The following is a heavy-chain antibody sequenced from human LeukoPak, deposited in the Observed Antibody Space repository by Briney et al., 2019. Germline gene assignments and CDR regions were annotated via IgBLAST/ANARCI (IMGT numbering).Heavy chain of an antibody. Sequence: GASVKVSCKASGYTFTSYAMHWVRQAPGQRLEWMGWINAGNGNTKYSQKFQGRVTITRDTSASTAYMELSSLRSEDTAVYYCARSVGGSSGYYSPHYFDYWGQGTLVTVSS. CDR1: GYTFTSYA. CDR3: ARSVGGSSGYYSPHYFDY. CDR2: INAGNGNT. V-gene: IGHV1-3*01. D-gene: IGHD3-22*01. J-gene: IGHJ4*02.